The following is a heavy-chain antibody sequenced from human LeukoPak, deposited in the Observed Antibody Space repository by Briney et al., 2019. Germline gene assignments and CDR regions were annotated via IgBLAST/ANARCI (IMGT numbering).Heavy chain of an antibody. CDR2: MNPNSGNT. D-gene: IGHD2-2*01. J-gene: IGHJ4*02. CDR3: AREPIVAAATDY. CDR1: GYTFTSYD. Sequence: ASVKVSCKASGYTFTSYDINWVRQATGQGLEWMGWMNPNSGNTGYAQKFQGRVTMTRNTSIGTAYMELSSLRSEDTAVYYCAREPIVAAATDYWGQGTLVTVSS. V-gene: IGHV1-8*01.